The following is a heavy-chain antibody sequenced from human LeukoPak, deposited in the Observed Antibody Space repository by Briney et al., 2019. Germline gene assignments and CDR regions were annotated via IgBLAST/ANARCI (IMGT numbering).Heavy chain of an antibody. D-gene: IGHD6-13*01. CDR3: ARDGRRIAAAGTAEP. V-gene: IGHV3-30*02. CDR2: IRFDGINK. Sequence: GGSLRLSCAASGFTFSTYGIHWVRQAPGKGLEWVALIRFDGINKFYADSVKGRFTVSRDNSKNTVHLQMSSLRAEDTAVYYCARDGRRIAAAGTAEPWGQGTLVTVSS. J-gene: IGHJ5*02. CDR1: GFTFSTYG.